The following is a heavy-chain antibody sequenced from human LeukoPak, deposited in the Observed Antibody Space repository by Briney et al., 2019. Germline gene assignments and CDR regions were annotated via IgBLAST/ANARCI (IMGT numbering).Heavy chain of an antibody. CDR3: GRLVEAGPAY. Sequence: GGSLRLSCAASGXTFSYYWMHWVRQAPGKGLVWVSRTNGDGSITSYADSVKGRFIISRDNAKNTLYVQMNSLRAEDTGVYYCGRLVEAGPAYWGQGTLVTVSS. D-gene: IGHD6-13*01. CDR1: GXTFSYYW. J-gene: IGHJ4*02. V-gene: IGHV3-74*01. CDR2: TNGDGSIT.